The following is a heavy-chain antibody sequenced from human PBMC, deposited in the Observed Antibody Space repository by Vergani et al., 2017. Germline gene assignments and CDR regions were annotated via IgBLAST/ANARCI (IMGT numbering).Heavy chain of an antibody. V-gene: IGHV3-7*03. CDR2: IKQDGSAK. CDR1: GFTFSSYW. J-gene: IGHJ6*02. CDR3: ARDLINDSSGYYYVWMAPRNHYGMDV. D-gene: IGHD3-22*01. Sequence: EVQLVESGGGLVQPGGSLRLSCAASGFTFSSYWMSWVRQAPGKGLEWVANIKQDGSAKYYVDSVKGRFTISRDNAKNSLYLQMNSLRAEDTAVYYCARDLINDSSGYYYVWMAPRNHYGMDVWGQGTTVTVSS.